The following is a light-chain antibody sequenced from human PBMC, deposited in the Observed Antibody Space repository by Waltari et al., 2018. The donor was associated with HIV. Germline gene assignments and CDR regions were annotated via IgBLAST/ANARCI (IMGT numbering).Light chain of an antibody. CDR2: RNN. Sequence: QSVLTQPPSASGTPGQRVTISCSGSSSNIGSNYVSWYQQLPGTAPKLLIYRNNQRPSGVPDRFSGSKSGTSASLAISGLRSEDEADYYCAAWDDSVSGPVFGGGTKLTVL. CDR1: SSNIGSNY. V-gene: IGLV1-47*01. CDR3: AAWDDSVSGPV. J-gene: IGLJ3*02.